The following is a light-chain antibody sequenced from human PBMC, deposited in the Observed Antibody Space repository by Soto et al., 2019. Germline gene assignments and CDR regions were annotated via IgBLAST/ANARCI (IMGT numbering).Light chain of an antibody. J-gene: IGKJ2*01. CDR3: QQSYSTPYT. Sequence: DIRMTQSPSSLSASVGDRVSITCRASQSIYYYLNWYQQKPGKAPKLLIYASSNLQSGVPSRFSGSGSETDFTLTISSLQPEDIATYYCQQSYSTPYTFGQGTKLQIK. CDR2: ASS. CDR1: QSIYYY. V-gene: IGKV1-39*01.